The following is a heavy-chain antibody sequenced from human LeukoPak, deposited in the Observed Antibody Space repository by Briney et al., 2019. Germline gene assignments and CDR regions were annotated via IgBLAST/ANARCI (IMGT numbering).Heavy chain of an antibody. D-gene: IGHD2-15*01. CDR2: INPSGGST. Sequence: ASVKVSCKASGYTFTSCYIHWVRQAPGQGLEWMGKINPSGGSTSYAQKFQGRVTMTRDTSTSTVYMELSSLRSEDTAVYYCARTIVDGGTSYWGQGTLVTVSS. V-gene: IGHV1-46*01. J-gene: IGHJ4*02. CDR3: ARTIVDGGTSY. CDR1: GYTFTSCY.